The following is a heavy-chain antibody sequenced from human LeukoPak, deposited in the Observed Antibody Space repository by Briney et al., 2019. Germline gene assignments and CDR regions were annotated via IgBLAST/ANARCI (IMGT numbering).Heavy chain of an antibody. D-gene: IGHD3-10*01. CDR1: GGSISSYY. CDR3: AITMVRGVRNMRFDY. Sequence: PSETLSLTCTVSGGSISSYYWSWIRQPPGKGLEWIGYIYDSGSTNYNPSLKSRVTISIDTSKNQFSLRLSSVTAADTAVYYCAITMVRGVRNMRFDYWGQGTLVTVSS. V-gene: IGHV4-59*01. CDR2: IYDSGST. J-gene: IGHJ4*02.